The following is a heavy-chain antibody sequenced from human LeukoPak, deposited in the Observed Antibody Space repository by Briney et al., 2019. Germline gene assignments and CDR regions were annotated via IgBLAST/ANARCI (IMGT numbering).Heavy chain of an antibody. V-gene: IGHV1-18*01. J-gene: IGHJ4*02. Sequence: ASVRASCKASGYTIINYGVNWVRQAPGQGLEWMGWISAYNGNTNYAQKFQGRVTMTTDTSTSTAYMDLRSLKSDDTAVYYCARGVGATSWYLDYWGQGTLVSVSS. CDR2: ISAYNGNT. CDR3: ARGVGATSWYLDY. CDR1: GYTIINYG. D-gene: IGHD2-21*02.